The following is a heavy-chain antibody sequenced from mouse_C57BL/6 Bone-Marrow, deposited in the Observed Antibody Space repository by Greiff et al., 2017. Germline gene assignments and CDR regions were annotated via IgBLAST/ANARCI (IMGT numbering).Heavy chain of an antibody. CDR1: GYTFTSYW. V-gene: IGHV1-50*01. Sequence: QVQLQQPGAELVKPGASVKLSCKASGYTFTSYWMQWVKQRPGQGLEWIGEIDPSDSYTNYNQKFKGKATLTVDTSSSTAYMQLSSLTSEDSAVYYCALYGSSPPWCAYWGQGTLVTVSA. D-gene: IGHD1-1*01. CDR3: ALYGSSPPWCAY. CDR2: IDPSDSYT. J-gene: IGHJ3*01.